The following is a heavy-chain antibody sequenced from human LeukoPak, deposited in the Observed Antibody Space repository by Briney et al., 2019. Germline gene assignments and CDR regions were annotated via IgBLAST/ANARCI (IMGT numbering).Heavy chain of an antibody. CDR3: ATPGYSSSWYSREDAFDI. Sequence: ASVKVSCKVSGYTLTELSMHWVRQAPGKGLEWMGGFDPEDGETIYAQKFQGRVTMTEDTSTDTAYMELSSLRSEDTAVYYCATPGYSSSWYSREDAFDIWGQVTMVTVAS. V-gene: IGHV1-24*01. J-gene: IGHJ3*02. CDR2: FDPEDGET. D-gene: IGHD6-13*01. CDR1: GYTLTELS.